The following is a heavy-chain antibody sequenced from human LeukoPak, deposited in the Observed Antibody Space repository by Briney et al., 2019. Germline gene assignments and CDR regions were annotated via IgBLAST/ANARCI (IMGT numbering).Heavy chain of an antibody. CDR1: GFTFSSYE. J-gene: IGHJ6*03. V-gene: IGHV3-48*03. CDR3: ARDWQTVDGNYDYMDV. D-gene: IGHD4-17*01. Sequence: GGSLRLSCAASGFTFSSYEMNWVRQAPGKGLEWISYISGSGSTIYYADSVKGRFTISRDNARSSLYLQLNSLRAEDTAVYYCARDWQTVDGNYDYMDVWGKGTTVTTSS. CDR2: ISGSGSTI.